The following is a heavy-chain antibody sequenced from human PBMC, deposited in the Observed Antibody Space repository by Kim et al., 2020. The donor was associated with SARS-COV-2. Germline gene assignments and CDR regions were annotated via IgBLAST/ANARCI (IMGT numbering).Heavy chain of an antibody. CDR3: ARDSLNGGYHDY. J-gene: IGHJ4*02. D-gene: IGHD5-12*01. Sequence: GGSLRLSCAASGFTFSTYWMHWVRQAPGKGLVWVSRINSVGSSTSYADSVRGRFTISRDNAKNTLYLQLNSLRADDTAVYYCARDSLNGGYHDYWGRGTLVTVSS. CDR1: GFTFSTYW. V-gene: IGHV3-74*01. CDR2: INSVGSST.